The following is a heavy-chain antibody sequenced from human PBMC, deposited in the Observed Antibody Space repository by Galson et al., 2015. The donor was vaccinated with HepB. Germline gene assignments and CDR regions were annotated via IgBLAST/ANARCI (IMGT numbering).Heavy chain of an antibody. CDR3: ARDSRDGYGDYERLDY. CDR1: GYTFTSYG. J-gene: IGHJ4*02. CDR2: ISAYNGNT. D-gene: IGHD4-17*01. Sequence: SVKVSCKASGYTFTSYGISWVRQAPGQGLEWMGWISAYNGNTNYAQKLQGRVTMTTDTSTSTAYMELRSLRSDDTAVYYCARDSRDGYGDYERLDYWGQGTLVTVSS. V-gene: IGHV1-18*04.